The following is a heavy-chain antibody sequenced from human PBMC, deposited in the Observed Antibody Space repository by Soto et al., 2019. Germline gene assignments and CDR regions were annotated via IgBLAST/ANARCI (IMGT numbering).Heavy chain of an antibody. V-gene: IGHV1-46*01. CDR3: ARDRALRFLEWSDYYYYGMDV. J-gene: IGHJ6*02. CDR1: GHSFSAYY. Sequence: ASVKVSCKPSGHSFSAYYMHWVRQAPVQGLEWMGIINPSGGSTSYAQKFQGRVTMTRDTSTSTVYMELSSLRSEDTAVYYCARDRALRFLEWSDYYYYGMDVWGQGTTVTVSS. CDR2: INPSGGST. D-gene: IGHD3-3*01.